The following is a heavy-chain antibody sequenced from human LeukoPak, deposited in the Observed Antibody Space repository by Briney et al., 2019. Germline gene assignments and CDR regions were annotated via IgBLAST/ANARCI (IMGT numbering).Heavy chain of an antibody. V-gene: IGHV1-18*01. CDR2: ISAYNGNT. D-gene: IGHD3-22*01. Sequence: ASVKVSCKASGYTFTSYGISWVRQAPGQGLEWMGWISAYNGNTNYAQKLQGRVTMTTDTSTSTAYMELRSLRPDDTAVYYCARDYYDSSGSKGTGYWGQGTLVTVSS. CDR3: ARDYYDSSGSKGTGY. CDR1: GYTFTSYG. J-gene: IGHJ4*02.